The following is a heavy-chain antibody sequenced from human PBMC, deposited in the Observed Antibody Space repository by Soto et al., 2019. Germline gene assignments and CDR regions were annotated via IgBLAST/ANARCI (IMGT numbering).Heavy chain of an antibody. J-gene: IGHJ6*03. CDR2: INHSGST. Sequence: PSETLSLTCAVYGGSFSGYYWSWIRQPPGKGLEWIGEINHSGSTNYNPSLKSRVTISVDTSKNQFSLKLSSVTAADTAVYYCARGRREVGYYDFWSGYPYYYYYMDVWGKGTTVTSP. V-gene: IGHV4-34*01. CDR3: ARGRREVGYYDFWSGYPYYYYYMDV. D-gene: IGHD3-3*01. CDR1: GGSFSGYY.